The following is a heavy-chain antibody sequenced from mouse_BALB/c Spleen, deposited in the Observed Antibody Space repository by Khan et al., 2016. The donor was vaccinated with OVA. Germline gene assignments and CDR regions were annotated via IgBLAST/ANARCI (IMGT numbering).Heavy chain of an antibody. CDR2: IWGDGST. J-gene: IGHJ4*01. V-gene: IGHV2-3*01. CDR3: AGFEASYYAVDY. Sequence: QVQLQQSGPGLVAPSQSLSITCTVAGFSLTSYGVSWVRQPPGKGLEWLGVIWGDGSTNYHSVLKSRLSISKDNSKSQVFLKLNSLQTDDTATYXCAGFEASYYAVDYWGQGTSVTVSS. CDR1: GFSLTSYG. D-gene: IGHD6-1*01.